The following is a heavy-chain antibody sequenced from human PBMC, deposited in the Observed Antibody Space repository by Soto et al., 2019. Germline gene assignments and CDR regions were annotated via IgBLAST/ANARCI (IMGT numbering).Heavy chain of an antibody. J-gene: IGHJ4*02. CDR3: ARGGGYCSSTSCYRRPFDY. Sequence: QVQLVQSGTEVKKPGSSVKVSCKASGGTFSSYAISWVRQAPGQGLEWMGGIIPIFGTANYAQKFQGRVTITADESTSTAYMELSSLRSEDTAVYYCARGGGYCSSTSCYRRPFDYWGQGTLVTVSS. CDR1: GGTFSSYA. V-gene: IGHV1-69*01. CDR2: IIPIFGTA. D-gene: IGHD2-2*01.